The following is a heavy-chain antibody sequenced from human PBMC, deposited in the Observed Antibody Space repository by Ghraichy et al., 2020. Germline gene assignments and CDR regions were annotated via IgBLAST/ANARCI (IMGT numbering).Heavy chain of an antibody. CDR3: ARGTYCGGGVCFPFDY. V-gene: IGHV4/OR15-8*02. CDR1: GDSFRTNTW. Sequence: LDTLSLTCSVSGDSFRTNTWWTWVRQAPGKGLEWLGEILHTGIYAYNPSLKSRLIISLDKAQNQFSLNLTSVTAADTAVYYCARGTYCGGGVCFPFDYWGQGLLVTVSA. J-gene: IGHJ4*01. CDR2: ILHTGIY. D-gene: IGHD2-21*01.